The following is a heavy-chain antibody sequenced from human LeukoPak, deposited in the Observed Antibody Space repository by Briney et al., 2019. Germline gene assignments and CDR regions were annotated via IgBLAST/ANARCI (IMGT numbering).Heavy chain of an antibody. J-gene: IGHJ4*02. CDR1: GGSISSYY. V-gene: IGHV4-4*07. CDR2: IYTSGST. D-gene: IGHD3-22*01. CDR3: ARHYYDSSGYRRDYFFDS. Sequence: SETLSLTCTVSGGSISSYYWSWIRQPAGKGLEWIGRIYTSGSTNYNPSLKSRVTMSIDTSKHQFSLKLSSVTAADTAAHYCARHYYDSSGYRRDYFFDSWGQGTLVTVSS.